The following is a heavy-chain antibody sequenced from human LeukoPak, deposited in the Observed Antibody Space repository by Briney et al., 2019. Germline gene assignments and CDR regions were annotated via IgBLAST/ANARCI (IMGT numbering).Heavy chain of an antibody. CDR1: GFTFSSYA. D-gene: IGHD3-16*01. CDR2: ISGSGGST. J-gene: IGHJ3*02. V-gene: IGHV3-23*01. Sequence: GGSLRLSCAASGFTFSSYAMHWVRQAPGKGLEWVSAISGSGGSTYYADSVKGRFTISRDNSKNTLYLQMNSLRPEDTAVYYCAKNFGDDLDIWGQGTIVTVSS. CDR3: AKNFGDDLDI.